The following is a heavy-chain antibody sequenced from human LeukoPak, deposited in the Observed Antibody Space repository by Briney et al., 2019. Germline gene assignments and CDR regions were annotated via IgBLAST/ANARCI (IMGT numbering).Heavy chain of an antibody. V-gene: IGHV5-51*01. D-gene: IGHD2-2*01. CDR3: ARGSYCSSTSCQHFDY. Sequence: GESLKISCQGSGYIFSSYWIGWVRQMPGKGLEWMGIIYPGDSHTRYSPSFQGQVTISADKSISTAYVQWSSLKASDTAMYYCARGSYCSSTSCQHFDYWGQGTLVTVSS. CDR2: IYPGDSHT. J-gene: IGHJ4*02. CDR1: GYIFSSYW.